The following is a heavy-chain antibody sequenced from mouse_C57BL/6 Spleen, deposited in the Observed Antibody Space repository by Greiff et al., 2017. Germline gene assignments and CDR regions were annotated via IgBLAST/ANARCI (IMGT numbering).Heavy chain of an antibody. J-gene: IGHJ2*01. CDR2: IYPRDGST. D-gene: IGHD2-3*01. CDR1: GYTFTDHT. Sequence: QVQLQQSDAELVKPGASVKISCKVSGYTFTDHTIHWMKQRPEQGLDWIGYIYPRDGSTKYNEKFKGKATLTADKSSSTAYMQLNSLTSEYSAVYFCARWGADDGYYFDYWGQGTTLTVSS. CDR3: ARWGADDGYYFDY. V-gene: IGHV1-78*01.